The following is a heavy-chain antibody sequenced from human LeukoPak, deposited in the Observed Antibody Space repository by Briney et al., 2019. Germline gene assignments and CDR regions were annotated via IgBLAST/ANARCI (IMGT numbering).Heavy chain of an antibody. CDR1: GYTFTSYG. V-gene: IGHV1-18*01. D-gene: IGHD3-22*01. CDR2: ISTYNGNT. Sequence: ASVKVSCKASGYTFTSYGISWVRQAPGQGLEWMGWISTYNGNTNYAQKLQGRVTMPTDTSTSTAYMELRSLRSDDTAVYYCARDRAHDSSGYYTLFDYWGQGTLVTVSS. J-gene: IGHJ4*02. CDR3: ARDRAHDSSGYYTLFDY.